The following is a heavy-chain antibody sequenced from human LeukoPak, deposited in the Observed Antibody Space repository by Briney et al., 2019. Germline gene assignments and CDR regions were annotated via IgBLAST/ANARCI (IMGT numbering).Heavy chain of an antibody. J-gene: IGHJ5*02. CDR3: ARDVEVAGLTDL. CDR2: ISSSSSTI. Sequence: PGGSLRLSCAASGFTFSSYSMNWVRQAPGKGLEWVSYISSSSSTIYYADSVKGRFIISRDNAKNSLYLQMNSLRADDTAVYYCARDVEVAGLTDLWGQGALVTVSS. CDR1: GFTFSSYS. V-gene: IGHV3-48*01. D-gene: IGHD6-19*01.